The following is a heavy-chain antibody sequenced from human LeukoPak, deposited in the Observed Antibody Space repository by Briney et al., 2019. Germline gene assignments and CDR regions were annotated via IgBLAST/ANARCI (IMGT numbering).Heavy chain of an antibody. V-gene: IGHV1-8*03. Sequence: ASVKVSCKASGYTFTSYDINWVRQATGQGLEWMGWMNPNSGNTGYAQKFQGRVTITADESTSTAYMELSSLRSEDTAVYYCARDSSGLHFDYWGQGTLVTVSS. CDR2: MNPNSGNT. J-gene: IGHJ4*02. D-gene: IGHD3-22*01. CDR1: GYTFTSYD. CDR3: ARDSSGLHFDY.